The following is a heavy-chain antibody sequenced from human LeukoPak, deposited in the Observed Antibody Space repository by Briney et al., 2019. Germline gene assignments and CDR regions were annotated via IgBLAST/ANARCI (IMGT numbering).Heavy chain of an antibody. CDR2: ISTSGDST. J-gene: IGHJ4*02. Sequence: GGSLRLSCAASGFTFSSQNMNWARQAPGKGLEWVGYISTSGDSTKYADSVEGRFTISRDNVENSLYLLMNSLRVDDTAVYYCVKNGWLDYWGQGIVVTVSS. CDR1: GFTFSSQN. CDR3: VKNGWLDY. V-gene: IGHV3-21*01. D-gene: IGHD6-19*01.